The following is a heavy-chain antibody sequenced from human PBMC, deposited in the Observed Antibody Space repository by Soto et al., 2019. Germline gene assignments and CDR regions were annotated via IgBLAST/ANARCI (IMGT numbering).Heavy chain of an antibody. CDR1: GYTFTSYG. J-gene: IGHJ6*02. CDR2: ISAYNGNT. Sequence: ASVKVSCKASGYTFTSYGISWVRQAPGQGLEWMGWISAYNGNTNYAQKLQGRVTMTTDTSTSTAYMELRSLRSDDTAVHYCARDKRYCSGGSCYSDYYYGMDVWGQGTTVTVSS. D-gene: IGHD2-15*01. CDR3: ARDKRYCSGGSCYSDYYYGMDV. V-gene: IGHV1-18*01.